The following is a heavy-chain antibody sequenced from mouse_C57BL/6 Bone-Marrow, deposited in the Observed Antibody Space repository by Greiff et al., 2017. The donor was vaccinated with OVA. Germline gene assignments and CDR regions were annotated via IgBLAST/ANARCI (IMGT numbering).Heavy chain of an antibody. CDR3: AIWLRRDPFYWYFDV. CDR2: INPNNGGT. V-gene: IGHV1-18*01. D-gene: IGHD2-2*01. J-gene: IGHJ1*03. CDR1: GYTFTDYN. Sequence: EVKLQESGPELVKPGASVKIPCKASGYTFTDYNMDWVKQSHGKSLEWIGDINPNNGGTIYNQKFKGKATLTVDKSSSTAYMELRSLTSEDTAVYYCAIWLRRDPFYWYFDVWGTGTTVTVSS.